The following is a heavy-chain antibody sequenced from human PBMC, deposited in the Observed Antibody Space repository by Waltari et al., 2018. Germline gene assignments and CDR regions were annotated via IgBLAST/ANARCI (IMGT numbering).Heavy chain of an antibody. V-gene: IGHV3-21*01. CDR1: GFTCSRYT. Sequence: EVQLVESGGGLVKPGGSLRLSCAASGFTCSRYTMNWVRQAPGKGLEWVSSIRSSSSYIYYTDSVKGRFLSSRDNAKNSLYLQMNSLRAEDTAVYYCARDLFFDYWGQGTLVTVSS. CDR2: IRSSSSYI. CDR3: ARDLFFDY. J-gene: IGHJ4*02.